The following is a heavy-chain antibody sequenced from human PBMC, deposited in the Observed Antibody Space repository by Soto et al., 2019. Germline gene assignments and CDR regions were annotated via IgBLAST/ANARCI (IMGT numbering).Heavy chain of an antibody. CDR2: INPKSGGT. Sequence: ASVKVSCKASGYSFTDYHIHWVRQAPGQGLEWLGRINPKSGGTSTAQKFQGWVTMTTDTSISTASMELTRLASDDTAIYYCARGDSTDCSNGVCSFFYNHDMDVWGQGTTVTVSS. CDR1: GYSFTDYH. D-gene: IGHD2-8*01. J-gene: IGHJ6*02. V-gene: IGHV1-2*04. CDR3: ARGDSTDCSNGVCSFFYNHDMDV.